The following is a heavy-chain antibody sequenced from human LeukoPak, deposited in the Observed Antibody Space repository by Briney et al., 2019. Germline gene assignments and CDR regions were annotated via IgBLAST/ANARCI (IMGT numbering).Heavy chain of an antibody. V-gene: IGHV4-4*02. CDR1: GGSIMTTNW. CDR2: VHLSGAT. CDR3: TRESGAFSPFGF. Sequence: SGTLSLTCDVSGGSIMTTNWWSWLRQPPNKGLEWIGEVHLSGATNYNPSLESRVTMSIDTSKNHLSLELTSVTAADTAMYYCTRESGAFSPFGFWGQGTLVTVSS. D-gene: IGHD1-26*01. J-gene: IGHJ4*02.